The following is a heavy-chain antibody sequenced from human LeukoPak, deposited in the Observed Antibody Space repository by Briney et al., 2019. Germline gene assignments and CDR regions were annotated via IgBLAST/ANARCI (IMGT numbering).Heavy chain of an antibody. CDR2: IIPILGIA. V-gene: IGHV1-69*04. J-gene: IGHJ4*02. CDR1: GGTFSSYA. CDR3: ARYPGGSGSYYLDY. Sequence: SVNVSCKASGGTFSSYAISWVRQAPGQGLEWMGRIIPILGIANYAQKFQGRVTITADKSTSTAYMELSSLRSEDTAVYYCARYPGGSGSYYLDYWGQGTLVTVSS. D-gene: IGHD3-10*01.